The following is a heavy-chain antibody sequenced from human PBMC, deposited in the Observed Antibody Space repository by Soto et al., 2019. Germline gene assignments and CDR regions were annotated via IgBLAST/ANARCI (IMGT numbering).Heavy chain of an antibody. CDR1: GFNFSNYG. Sequence: EVQLLESGGGLVQPGGSLRLSCAASGFNFSNYGVSWVRQAPGKGLECVSGITGSGDRTSYADSVTGRFTVSRDNSKNTLSLQMNSLRVEATAIYYCAKGYSSGWHSSLSAWGQGTLVIVSS. D-gene: IGHD6-19*01. J-gene: IGHJ5*02. CDR3: AKGYSSGWHSSLSA. CDR2: ITGSGDRT. V-gene: IGHV3-23*01.